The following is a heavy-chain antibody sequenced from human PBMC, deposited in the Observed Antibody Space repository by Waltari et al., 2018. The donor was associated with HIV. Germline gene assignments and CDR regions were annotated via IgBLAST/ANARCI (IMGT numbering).Heavy chain of an antibody. J-gene: IGHJ4*02. CDR2: IGGGSGKT. V-gene: IGHV1-58*01. Sequence: QMQLVQSGPEVKKPETSVTVSCQASGFNFHTTGVQGVRQARGQRLEWIGWIGGGSGKTKYAQKVQRRVTITRDMARTPGYMVLSSLRFDDTAVYYCAAGTHYYDRWGQGTLVTVSS. CDR1: GFNFHTTG. CDR3: AAGTHYYDR.